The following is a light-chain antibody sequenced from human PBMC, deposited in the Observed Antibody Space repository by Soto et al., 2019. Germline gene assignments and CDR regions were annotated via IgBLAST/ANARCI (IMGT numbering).Light chain of an antibody. CDR2: GAS. Sequence: IVLTQSPGTLSFSPGERATLSCRASQSLTTQLAWYQQKPGQAPRLIIHGASRRATAVPDRITGSGSGTVFTLSVSRLEPEDFAVYYCQQYGSSVTVGPLTKVYSK. V-gene: IGKV3-20*01. J-gene: IGKJ3*01. CDR3: QQYGSSVT. CDR1: QSLTTQ.